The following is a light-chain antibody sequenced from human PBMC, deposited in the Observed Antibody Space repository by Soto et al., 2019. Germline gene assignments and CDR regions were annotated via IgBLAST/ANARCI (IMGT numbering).Light chain of an antibody. CDR3: QQCSSWPRD. CDR1: QSIRSR. J-gene: IGKJ2*01. V-gene: IGKV3-11*01. CDR2: DAS. Sequence: EIVLTQSPATLSLSPGDTATLSCRASQSIRSRLAWYQQRPGQAPRLLIYDASNRATGIPARFVGNGSGTYCTLTIGSLDTEDFAVYDGQQCSSWPRDFGLGTKLE.